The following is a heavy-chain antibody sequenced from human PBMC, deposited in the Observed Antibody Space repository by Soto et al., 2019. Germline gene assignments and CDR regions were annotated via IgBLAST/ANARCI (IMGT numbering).Heavy chain of an antibody. V-gene: IGHV4-59*12. Sequence: PSETLSLTCTVSGGSISSYYWGWIRQPPGKGLEWLGYISYSGSTDYNPSLRSPVTISVDTSKNQFSLKVSSVTAADTAVYYCARESGSYWFDPWGQGTPVTVS. CDR2: ISYSGST. CDR3: ARESGSYWFDP. CDR1: GGSISSYY. J-gene: IGHJ5*02. D-gene: IGHD1-26*01.